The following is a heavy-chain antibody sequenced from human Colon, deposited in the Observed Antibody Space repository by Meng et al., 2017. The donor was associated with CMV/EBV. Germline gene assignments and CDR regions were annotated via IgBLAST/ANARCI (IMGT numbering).Heavy chain of an antibody. J-gene: IGHJ4*02. CDR2: ISYDGGDI. D-gene: IGHD1-26*01. CDR1: TLNSNG. Sequence: TLNSNGMHWVRQAPGKGLEWLALISYDGGDIYYADSVKGRFTISKDNSKNILFLEMSSLRREDTAVYYCARDPSLTWVAKRPDYWGQGTLVTVSS. V-gene: IGHV3-30*04. CDR3: ARDPSLTWVAKRPDY.